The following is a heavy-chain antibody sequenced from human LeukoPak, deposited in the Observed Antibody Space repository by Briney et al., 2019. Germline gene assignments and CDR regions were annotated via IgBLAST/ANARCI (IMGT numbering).Heavy chain of an antibody. V-gene: IGHV4-59*01. CDR1: GGSISSYY. CDR2: IYYSGST. J-gene: IGHJ3*02. Sequence: PSETLSLTCTVSGGSISSYYWSWIRQPPGKGLEWIGYIYYSGSTNYNPSLKSRVTISVDTSKNQFSLKLSSVTAAGTAVYYCATSMGDYVTNDAFDTWGQGTMVTVSS. D-gene: IGHD4-17*01. CDR3: ATSMGDYVTNDAFDT.